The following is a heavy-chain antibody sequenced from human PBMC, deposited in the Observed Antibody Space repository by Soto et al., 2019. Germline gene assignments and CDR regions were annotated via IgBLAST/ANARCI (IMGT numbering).Heavy chain of an antibody. CDR1: GFTVSSYA. CDR3: ARPEGGNPI. Sequence: SLRLSCAASGFTVSSYAMSWVRQAPVKGLEWVSSISSSSSYIYYADSVKGRFTISRDNAKNSLYLQMNSLRAEDTAVYYCARPEGGNPIWGQGTLVAVSS. D-gene: IGHD2-15*01. J-gene: IGHJ4*02. CDR2: ISSSSSYI. V-gene: IGHV3-21*01.